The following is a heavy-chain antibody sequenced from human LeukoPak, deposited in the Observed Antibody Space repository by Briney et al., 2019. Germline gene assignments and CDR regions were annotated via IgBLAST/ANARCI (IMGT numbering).Heavy chain of an antibody. Sequence: PSETLSLTCTVSGGSIGRGGYYWNWIRQPAGRALEWIGRIYPSGNTKYNPSLKSRVSISVDTSKNQVSLELNSVTATDTAVYYCAREGPDTVVGGADYYHYGLDVWGQGTTVTVSS. V-gene: IGHV4-61*02. CDR1: GGSIGRGGYY. J-gene: IGHJ6*02. D-gene: IGHD1-26*01. CDR3: AREGPDTVVGGADYYHYGLDV. CDR2: IYPSGNT.